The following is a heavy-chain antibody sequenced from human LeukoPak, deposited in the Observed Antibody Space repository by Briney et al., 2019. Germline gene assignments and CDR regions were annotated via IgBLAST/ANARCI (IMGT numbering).Heavy chain of an antibody. V-gene: IGHV4-59*01. CDR3: AREGSGYYPLYYFDY. CDR2: IYYSGST. CDR1: GGTSSSYY. Sequence: SENLSCTCTVSGGTSSSYYWSWIRQPPGQGLEWIGYIYYSGSTNYNPSLKSRVTISVDTSKNQFSLKLSSVTAADTAVYYCAREGSGYYPLYYFDYWGQGTLVTVSS. J-gene: IGHJ4*02. D-gene: IGHD3-22*01.